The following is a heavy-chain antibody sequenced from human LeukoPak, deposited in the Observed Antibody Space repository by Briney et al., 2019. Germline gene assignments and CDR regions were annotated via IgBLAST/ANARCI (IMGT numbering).Heavy chain of an antibody. V-gene: IGHV4-59*01. J-gene: IGHJ5*02. CDR1: GGSISSYY. CDR2: IYYSGTT. CDR3: ARGGSYVWGSYRLKSWFDP. D-gene: IGHD3-16*02. Sequence: PSGTLSLTCTVSGGSISSYYWNWIRQPPGKGLEWIGFIYYSGTTNYNPSLKSRVTISVDTSKNQFSLKLSSVTAADTAVYYCARGGSYVWGSYRLKSWFDPWGQGTLVTVSS.